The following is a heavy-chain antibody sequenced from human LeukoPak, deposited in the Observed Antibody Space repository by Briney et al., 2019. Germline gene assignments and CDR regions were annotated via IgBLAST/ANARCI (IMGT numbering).Heavy chain of an antibody. CDR2: IIPIFGTA. V-gene: IGHV1-69*13. CDR3: ARSLPKNFTYDFWSGYYSHYYYYYMDV. J-gene: IGHJ6*03. D-gene: IGHD3-3*01. Sequence: VASVKVSCKASGGTFTNYAISWVRQAPGQGLEWMGGIIPIFGTANYAQKFQGRVTITADESTSTAYMELSSLRSEDTAVYYCARSLPKNFTYDFWSGYYSHYYYYYMDVWGKGTTVTVSS. CDR1: GGTFTNYA.